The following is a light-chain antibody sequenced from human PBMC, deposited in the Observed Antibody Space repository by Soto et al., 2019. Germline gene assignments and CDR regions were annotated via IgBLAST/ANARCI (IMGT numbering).Light chain of an antibody. V-gene: IGKV3-15*01. CDR1: QSVSSN. CDR2: HAS. CDR3: QQYKSDSRT. Sequence: EIVMTQSPATLSVSPGERATLSCRASQSVSSNLAWYQQKPGQAPRFLIFHASTRATGIPARFSGSGSGTEFTLTISSLQSEDFAVYYCQQYKSDSRTFGQGTKVEIK. J-gene: IGKJ1*01.